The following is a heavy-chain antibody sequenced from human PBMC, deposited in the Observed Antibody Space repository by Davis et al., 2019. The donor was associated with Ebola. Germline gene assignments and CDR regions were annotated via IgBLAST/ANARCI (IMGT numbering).Heavy chain of an antibody. D-gene: IGHD2-15*01. CDR3: VKDRFTVVVVHGGFDY. Sequence: GESLKISCSASGFPFGSYAMHWVRQAPGNGLESVARISTNGETTYYAESVKGRFTISRDNSKNTLYLQMRSLRTEDTAVYYCVKDRFTVVVVHGGFDYWGQGALVTVSS. CDR1: GFPFGSYA. V-gene: IGHV3-64D*06. J-gene: IGHJ4*02. CDR2: ISTNGETT.